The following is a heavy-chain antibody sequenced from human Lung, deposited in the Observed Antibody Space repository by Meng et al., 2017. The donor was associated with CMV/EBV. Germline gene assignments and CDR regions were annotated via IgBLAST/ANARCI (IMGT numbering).Heavy chain of an antibody. J-gene: IGHJ4*02. V-gene: IGHV1-46*01. D-gene: IGHD1-26*01. CDR1: GYTFTNYY. CDR2: INPSGGST. Sequence: QGERVQSGAEVKKPGASVKVACKASGYTFTNYYMHWVRQAPGQGLEWMGIINPSGGSTSYAQKFQGRVTMTRDTSTSTVYMELSSLRSEDTAVYYCAREADGATFDYWGQGTLVTVSS. CDR3: AREADGATFDY.